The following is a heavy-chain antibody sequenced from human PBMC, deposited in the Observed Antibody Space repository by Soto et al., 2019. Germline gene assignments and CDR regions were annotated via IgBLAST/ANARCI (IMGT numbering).Heavy chain of an antibody. CDR2: IYYSGST. J-gene: IGHJ5*02. Sequence: QVQLQESGPGLVKPSQTLSLTCTVSGGSISSGGYYWSWIRQHPGKGLEWIGYIYYSGSTYYNPSLKSRVTISVDTSKNQFSLRLSSVTAADTAVYYCARDSYGSGGNWFDPWGQGTLVTVSS. V-gene: IGHV4-31*03. D-gene: IGHD3-10*01. CDR1: GGSISSGGYY. CDR3: ARDSYGSGGNWFDP.